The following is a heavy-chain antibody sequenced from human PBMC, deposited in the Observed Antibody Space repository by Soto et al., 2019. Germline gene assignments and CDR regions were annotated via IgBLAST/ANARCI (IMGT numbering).Heavy chain of an antibody. CDR3: ARTYCTTTACQAHGIDV. Sequence: SETLSLTCTVSGGSISTYFWSWIRQPPGKGPEWLGYINYSGTTNYNPPLKSRITISVDTSGNQFSLKLSSVTAADTAVYFCARTYCTTTACQAHGIDVWGQGTTVTVSS. D-gene: IGHD4-4*01. CDR2: INYSGTT. J-gene: IGHJ6*02. CDR1: GGSISTYF. V-gene: IGHV4-59*01.